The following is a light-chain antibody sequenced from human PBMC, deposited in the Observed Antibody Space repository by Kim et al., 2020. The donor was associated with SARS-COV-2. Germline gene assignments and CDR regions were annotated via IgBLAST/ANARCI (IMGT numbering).Light chain of an antibody. V-gene: IGKV1-17*03. CDR2: GAS. CDR1: QGIGIF. CDR3: LQHNKYPPT. J-gene: IGKJ1*01. Sequence: ASVGATVTITCRASQGIGIFLGWFQQEPGEGPKRLIYGASRLQSGVPSRFSGSGSGTEFSLTISSLQPEDFATYYCLQHNKYPPTFGQGTKVDIK.